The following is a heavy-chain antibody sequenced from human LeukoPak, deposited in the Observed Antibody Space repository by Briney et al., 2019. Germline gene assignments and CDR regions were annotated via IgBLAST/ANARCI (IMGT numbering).Heavy chain of an antibody. CDR2: IYPGDSDT. J-gene: IGHJ5*02. D-gene: IGHD5-24*01. V-gene: IGHV5-51*01. CDR1: GYSFTRYW. CDR3: ARRPRWLQLSPSAFDP. Sequence: GEALKISCKGSGYSFTRYWIGWGRQVPGKGLGWMGMIYPGDSDTGYSPSFQGHVTISADKSISTAYQQWSSLKASDTAMYYCARRPRWLQLSPSAFDPWLRATLVTVCS.